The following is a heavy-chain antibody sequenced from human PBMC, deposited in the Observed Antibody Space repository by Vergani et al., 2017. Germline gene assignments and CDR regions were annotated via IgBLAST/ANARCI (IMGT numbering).Heavy chain of an antibody. V-gene: IGHV3-53*04. Sequence: EVQLVESGGGLVQPGGSLRLSCAASGFTVSSNYMSWVRQAPGKGLEWVSVIYSGGSTYYADSVKGRFTISRHNSKNTLYLQMNSLRAEDTAVYYCARDWHDSSGYHLDYWGQGTLVTVSS. D-gene: IGHD3-22*01. CDR2: IYSGGST. CDR1: GFTVSSNY. J-gene: IGHJ4*02. CDR3: ARDWHDSSGYHLDY.